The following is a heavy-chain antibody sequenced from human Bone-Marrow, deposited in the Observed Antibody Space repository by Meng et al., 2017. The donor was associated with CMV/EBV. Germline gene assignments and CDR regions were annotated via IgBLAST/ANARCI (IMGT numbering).Heavy chain of an antibody. CDR3: AKPRSSTDWYLDL. CDR2: ISAAGSNK. D-gene: IGHD3-10*01. CDR1: GFTLNEEG. V-gene: IGHV3-30*18. Sequence: AYGFTLNEEGRHWVRQGPGKGQEWVAIISAAGSNKYYIVSVKGRFTISRDNSKNTLFLQMDSLRTEDTAAYYCAKPRSSTDWYLDLWGRGTLVTVSS. J-gene: IGHJ2*01.